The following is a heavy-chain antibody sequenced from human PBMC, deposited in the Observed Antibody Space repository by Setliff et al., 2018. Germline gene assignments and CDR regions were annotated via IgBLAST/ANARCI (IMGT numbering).Heavy chain of an antibody. CDR2: IIPVIDTT. CDR1: GGAFSSYA. CDR3: ARGGVAAAGRKGVFEY. Sequence: SVKVSCKASGGAFSSYALTWVRQAPGQGLEWMGRIIPVIDTTDYAQTFQGRVTMTRDTSTSTIYLELNSLTSDDTAVYYCARGGVAAAGRKGVFEYWGQGTLVTVSS. J-gene: IGHJ4*02. D-gene: IGHD6-13*01. V-gene: IGHV1-69*04.